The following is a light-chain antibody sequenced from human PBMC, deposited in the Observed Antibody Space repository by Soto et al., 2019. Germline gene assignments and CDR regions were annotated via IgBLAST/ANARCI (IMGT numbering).Light chain of an antibody. J-gene: IGLJ1*01. CDR3: SSYAGRNNYV. CDR2: EVS. V-gene: IGLV2-8*02. Sequence: QSVLTQPPSASRSPGQSITISCTGTSSDVGGYNYVSWYQQHPGKAPKLMIYEVSKRPSGVPDRVSGSKSGNTASLTVSGLQAEDEADYYCSSYAGRNNYVFGTGTKLTVL. CDR1: SSDVGGYNY.